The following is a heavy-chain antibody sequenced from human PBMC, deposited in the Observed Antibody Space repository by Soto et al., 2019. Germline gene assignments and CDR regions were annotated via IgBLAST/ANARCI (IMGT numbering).Heavy chain of an antibody. CDR3: VKGISYGYAFVAY. J-gene: IGHJ4*02. V-gene: IGHV3-23*01. CDR1: GFTFSSYA. Sequence: DVQLLESGGDLVQPGESLRLSCVASGFTFSSYAMNWVRQAPGMGLEWVSTISGRGGSIYYADSVKGRFAISRDNSKNTLFLQMSSLRVEDTASYYCVKGISYGYAFVAYWGQGPLVTVSS. D-gene: IGHD5-18*01. CDR2: ISGRGGSI.